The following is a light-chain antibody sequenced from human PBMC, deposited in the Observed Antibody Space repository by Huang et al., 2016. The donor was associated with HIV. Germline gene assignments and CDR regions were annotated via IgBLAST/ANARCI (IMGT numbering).Light chain of an antibody. Sequence: EIVLTQSPATLSLSPGERATLSCRASQSISTFLAWYQQKPGQAPRLLIYDASHRAAGIPARFSGSVSGTDFALTISSVEPEDSAVYYCQQRTNWPPITFGQGTRLEIK. V-gene: IGKV3-11*01. CDR1: QSISTF. CDR2: DAS. CDR3: QQRTNWPPIT. J-gene: IGKJ5*01.